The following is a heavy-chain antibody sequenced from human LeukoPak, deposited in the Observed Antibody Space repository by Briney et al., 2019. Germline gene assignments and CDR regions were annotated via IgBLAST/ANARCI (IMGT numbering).Heavy chain of an antibody. CDR1: GYTFTSYD. V-gene: IGHV1-8*01. J-gene: IGHJ4*02. D-gene: IGHD3-10*01. Sequence: GASVKVSCKASGYTFTSYDINWVRQATGQGLQWMGWMNPNSGNTGYAQKFQGRVTTTRNTSISTAYMELSSLRSEDTAVYYCARRESTNMVRGVGVGNGYWGQGTLVTVYS. CDR3: ARRESTNMVRGVGVGNGY. CDR2: MNPNSGNT.